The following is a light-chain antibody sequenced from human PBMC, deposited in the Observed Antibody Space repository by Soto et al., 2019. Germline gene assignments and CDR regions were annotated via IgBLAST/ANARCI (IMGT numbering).Light chain of an antibody. CDR3: QQYFDTPPT. Sequence: DIVMTQSPDSLAVSLGERATINCKSSQSLLYGSNNENYLAWYQQKPGQPPKLLIYWASTRESGVPDRFSGSGSGTDFTLTISSLQAEDVAVYYWQQYFDTPPTLGGGTNVEIK. V-gene: IGKV4-1*01. CDR1: QSLLYGSNNENY. CDR2: WAS. J-gene: IGKJ4*01.